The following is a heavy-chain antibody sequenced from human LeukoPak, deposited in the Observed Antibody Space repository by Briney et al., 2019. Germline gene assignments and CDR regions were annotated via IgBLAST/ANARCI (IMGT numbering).Heavy chain of an antibody. D-gene: IGHD3-9*01. Sequence: SETLSLTCTVSGGSISSTSYYWGWIRQPPGKGLEWIGSIYYSGSTYYNPSLKSRVTISVDTSKNQFSLKLSSVTAADTAVYYCAREPRNYDILTGYYRDTPFDYWGQGTLVTVSS. CDR3: AREPRNYDILTGYYRDTPFDY. V-gene: IGHV4-39*07. J-gene: IGHJ4*02. CDR2: IYYSGST. CDR1: GGSISSTSYY.